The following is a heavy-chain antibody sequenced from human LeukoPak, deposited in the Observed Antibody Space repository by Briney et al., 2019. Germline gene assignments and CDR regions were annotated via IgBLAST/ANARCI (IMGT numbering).Heavy chain of an antibody. CDR1: GFTFNIYS. Sequence: GGSLRLSCAASGFTFNIYSMNWVRQAPGKGLEWISYLSRDTTAIYCADSVKGRFTISRGNAKNSLYLQMNSLRAEDTAMYYCARSGWYDDFDYLGQGTLVTVSS. CDR2: LSRDTTAI. D-gene: IGHD6-19*01. V-gene: IGHV3-48*01. J-gene: IGHJ4*02. CDR3: ARSGWYDDFDY.